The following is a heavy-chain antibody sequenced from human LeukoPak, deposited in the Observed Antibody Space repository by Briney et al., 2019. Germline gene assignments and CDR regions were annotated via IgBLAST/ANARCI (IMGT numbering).Heavy chain of an antibody. CDR2: ISSSSSTI. CDR1: GFTFSSYS. D-gene: IGHD5-24*01. J-gene: IGHJ4*02. Sequence: GGSLRLSCAASGFTFSSYSMNWVRQAPGKGLEWVSDISSSSSTIYYADSVKGRFTISRDNSKNTLYLQMSSLRAEDTAVYYCAKDPERWLQLRLGFSDWGQGTLVTVSS. V-gene: IGHV3-48*01. CDR3: AKDPERWLQLRLGFSD.